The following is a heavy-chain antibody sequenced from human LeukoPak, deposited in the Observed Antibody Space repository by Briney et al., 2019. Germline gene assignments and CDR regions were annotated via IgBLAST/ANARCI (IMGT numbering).Heavy chain of an antibody. CDR1: GFRFSDYY. CDR2: ITSSGSTI. CDR3: ARIGSSWPNWFDP. Sequence: GGSLRLSCAASGFRFSDYYMTCVRQAPGKGLEWVSHITSSGSTIHYADSVKGRFTISRDNAKNSLYLQMSSLRAEDTAVYYCARIGSSWPNWFDPWGQGTLVTVSS. V-gene: IGHV3-11*01. J-gene: IGHJ5*02. D-gene: IGHD6-13*01.